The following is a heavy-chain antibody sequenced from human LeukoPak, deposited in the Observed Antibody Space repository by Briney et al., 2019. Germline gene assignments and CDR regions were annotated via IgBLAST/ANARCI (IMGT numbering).Heavy chain of an antibody. CDR1: GFTFSSYW. J-gene: IGHJ4*02. CDR3: ARDQKERYFDWLSPHYFDY. D-gene: IGHD3-9*01. CDR2: IKQDGSEK. Sequence: PGGSLRLSCAASGFTFSSYWMSWVRQAPGKGLEWVANIKQDGSEKYYVDSVKGRFTISRDNAKNSLYLQMNSLRAEDTAVYYCARDQKERYFDWLSPHYFDYWGQGTLVTVSS. V-gene: IGHV3-7*01.